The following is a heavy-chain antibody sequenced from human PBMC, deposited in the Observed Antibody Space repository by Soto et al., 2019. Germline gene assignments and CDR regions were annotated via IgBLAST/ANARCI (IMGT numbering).Heavy chain of an antibody. J-gene: IGHJ4*02. D-gene: IGHD3-10*01. CDR2: ISSSSSTI. CDR1: GFTFSSYS. V-gene: IGHV3-48*02. CDR3: ARDDWVQLASGSPTEY. Sequence: GGSLRLSCAASGFTFSSYSMNWVRQAPGKGLEWVSYISSSSSTIYYADSVKGRFTISRDNAKNSLYLQMNSLRDEDTAVYYCARDDWVQLASGSPTEYWGQGTLVTVSS.